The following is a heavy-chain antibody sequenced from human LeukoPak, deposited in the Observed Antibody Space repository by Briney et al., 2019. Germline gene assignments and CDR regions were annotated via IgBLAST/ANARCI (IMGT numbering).Heavy chain of an antibody. CDR1: GFTVSSSF. V-gene: IGHV3-66*01. CDR2: IHSGGST. CDR3: ASSPRGVY. Sequence: GGSLRLSCAASGFTVSSSFLSWVRQAPGKGLEWVSVIHSGGSTYYADSVKGRFTVSRDNAKNSLYLQMNSLRVEDTAVYYCASSPRGVYWGQGTLVTVSS. D-gene: IGHD3-10*01. J-gene: IGHJ4*02.